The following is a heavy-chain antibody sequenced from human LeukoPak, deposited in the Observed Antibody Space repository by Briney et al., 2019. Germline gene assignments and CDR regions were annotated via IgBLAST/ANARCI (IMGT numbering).Heavy chain of an antibody. V-gene: IGHV3-48*02. Sequence: PGGSLTLSCATSGFTFSIFSMNWVRQAPGKGLEWVSYISSTSSTIYYADSVKGRFTISRDNAKHSLFLQMNSLRDEDTAFYYCARDLISGAYTFDYWGQGTLVTVSS. D-gene: IGHD1-26*01. CDR3: ARDLISGAYTFDY. J-gene: IGHJ4*02. CDR2: ISSTSSTI. CDR1: GFTFSIFS.